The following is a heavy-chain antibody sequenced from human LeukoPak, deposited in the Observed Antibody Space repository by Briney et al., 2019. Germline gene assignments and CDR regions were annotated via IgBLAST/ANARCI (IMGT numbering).Heavy chain of an antibody. CDR2: ISSSSSTI. Sequence: GGSLRLSCAASGFTFSSYSMNRVRQAPGKGLEWVSYISSSSSTIYYADSVKGRFTISRDNSKNTLYLQMNSLRAEDTAVYYCARGYSYGHDAFDIWGQGTMVTVSS. CDR1: GFTFSSYS. D-gene: IGHD5-18*01. J-gene: IGHJ3*02. V-gene: IGHV3-48*01. CDR3: ARGYSYGHDAFDI.